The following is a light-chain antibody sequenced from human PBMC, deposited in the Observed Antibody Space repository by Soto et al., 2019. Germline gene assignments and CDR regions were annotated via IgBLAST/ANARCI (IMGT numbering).Light chain of an antibody. CDR2: SNN. CDR3: AAWDDNLNGVI. V-gene: IGLV1-44*01. J-gene: IGLJ2*01. CDR1: SSNIGSNT. Sequence: QSVLTQPPSASATPGQRATISCSGSSSNIGSNTVNWYQQLPGTAPKLLIFSNNQRPSGVPDRFSGSKSGTSASLAISGLQSEDEADYYCAAWDDNLNGVIFGGGTKVTVL.